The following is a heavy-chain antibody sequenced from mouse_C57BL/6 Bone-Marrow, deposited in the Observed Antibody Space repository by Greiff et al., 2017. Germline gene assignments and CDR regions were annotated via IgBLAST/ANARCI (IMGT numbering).Heavy chain of an antibody. CDR3: TTGDDYDDYAMDY. CDR2: IDPEDGDT. D-gene: IGHD2-4*01. Sequence: VQLQQSGAELVRPGASVKLSCTASGFNIKDYYMHWVKQRPEQGLEWIGRIDPEDGDTEYAPKFQGKATMTADTSSNTAYMQLSSLTSEDTAVYYCTTGDDYDDYAMDYWGQGTAVTVSS. CDR1: GFNIKDYY. V-gene: IGHV14-1*01. J-gene: IGHJ4*01.